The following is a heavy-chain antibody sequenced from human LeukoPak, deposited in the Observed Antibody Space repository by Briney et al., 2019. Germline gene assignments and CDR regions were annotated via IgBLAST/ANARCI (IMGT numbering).Heavy chain of an antibody. CDR2: IHTSGST. J-gene: IGHJ5*02. CDR1: GGSISGGSYY. V-gene: IGHV4-61*02. D-gene: IGHD3-3*01. CDR3: ARDSGAGRYYDFWNWFDP. Sequence: PSQTLSLTCTVSGGSISGGSYYWSWFRQPAGKGLEWIGRIHTSGSTNYNPSLKSRVTISVDTSKNQFSLKLSSVTAADTAVYYCARDSGAGRYYDFWNWFDPWGQGTLVTVSS.